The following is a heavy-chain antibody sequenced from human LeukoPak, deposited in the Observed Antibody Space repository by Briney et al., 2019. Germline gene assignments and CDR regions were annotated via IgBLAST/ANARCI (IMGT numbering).Heavy chain of an antibody. V-gene: IGHV4-34*01. CDR2: INHSGST. D-gene: IGHD1-7*01. CDR1: GGSFSGYY. J-gene: IGHJ4*02. Sequence: SETLSLTCAVYGGSFSGYYWSWIRQPPGKGLEWIGEINHSGSTNYNPSLKSRVTISVDTSKNQFSLKLSPVTAADTAVYYCARGRYNWNSPNYFDYWGQGTLVTVSS. CDR3: ARGRYNWNSPNYFDY.